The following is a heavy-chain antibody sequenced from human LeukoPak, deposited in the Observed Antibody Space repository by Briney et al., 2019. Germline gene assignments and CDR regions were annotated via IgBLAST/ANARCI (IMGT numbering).Heavy chain of an antibody. Sequence: GGSLRLSCAASGFTFSSYAMSWVRQAPGKGLEWVSAISGSGGSTYYADSVKGRFTISRDNSKNTLYLQMNSLRAEDTAVYYCAKDVSDSSGWFAEYFQHWGQGTLVTVSS. V-gene: IGHV3-23*01. CDR3: AKDVSDSSGWFAEYFQH. CDR1: GFTFSSYA. D-gene: IGHD6-19*01. CDR2: ISGSGGST. J-gene: IGHJ1*01.